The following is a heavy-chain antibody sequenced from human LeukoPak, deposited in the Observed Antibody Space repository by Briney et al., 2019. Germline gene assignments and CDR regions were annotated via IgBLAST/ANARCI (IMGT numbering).Heavy chain of an antibody. D-gene: IGHD3-22*01. CDR1: GGSISSGGYY. CDR2: MYYSGST. Sequence: SQTLSLTCTVSGGSISSGGYYWSWIRQPPGKGLEWIAYMYYSGSTYYNPSLKSRVTMSADTSKNQLSLKLSSVTAADTAVYYCARPYYYDSRIDPWGQGILVTVSS. J-gene: IGHJ5*02. CDR3: ARPYYYDSRIDP. V-gene: IGHV4-30-4*01.